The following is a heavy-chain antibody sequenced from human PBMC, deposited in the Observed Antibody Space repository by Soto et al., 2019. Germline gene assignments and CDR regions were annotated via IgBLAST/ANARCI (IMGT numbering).Heavy chain of an antibody. CDR1: GFTFSSYG. D-gene: IGHD3-10*01. J-gene: IGHJ4*02. CDR2: ISYDGSNK. Sequence: GGSLRLSCAASGFTFSSYGMHWVRQAPGKGLEWVAVISYDGSNKYYADSVKGRFTISRDNSKNTLYLQMNSLRAEDTAVYYCAKVVLGGSGSYIDYWGQGTLVTVSS. V-gene: IGHV3-30*18. CDR3: AKVVLGGSGSYIDY.